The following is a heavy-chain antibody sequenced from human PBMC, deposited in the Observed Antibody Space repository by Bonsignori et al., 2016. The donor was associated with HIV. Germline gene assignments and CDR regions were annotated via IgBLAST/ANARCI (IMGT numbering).Heavy chain of an antibody. J-gene: IGHJ3*02. CDR2: ISSSGSTI. Sequence: GESLKISCAASGFTFSSYEMNWVRQAPGKGLEWVSYISSSGSTIYYADSVKGRFTISRDNAKNSLYLQMNSLRAEDTAVYYCARELTLRSAHDAFDIWGQGTMVTVSS. CDR1: GFTFSSYE. CDR3: ARELTLRSAHDAFDI. V-gene: IGHV3-48*03. D-gene: IGHD2-21*02.